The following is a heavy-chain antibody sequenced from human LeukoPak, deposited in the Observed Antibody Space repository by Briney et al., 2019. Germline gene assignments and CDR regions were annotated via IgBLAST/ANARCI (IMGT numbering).Heavy chain of an antibody. J-gene: IGHJ4*02. CDR3: VREDYGDYGAAY. CDR1: GFTFSSYG. V-gene: IGHV3-33*01. Sequence: GRSLRLSCAASGFTFSSYGMHWVRQAPGKGLEWVAVIWYDGSNKYYADSVKGRFTISRDNSKDTLYLQMSSLRAEDTAVYYCVREDYGDYGAAYWGQGTLVTVSS. CDR2: IWYDGSNK. D-gene: IGHD4-17*01.